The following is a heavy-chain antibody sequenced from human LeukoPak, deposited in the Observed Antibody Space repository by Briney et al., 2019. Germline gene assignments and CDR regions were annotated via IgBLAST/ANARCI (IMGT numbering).Heavy chain of an antibody. CDR1: GGSVSSGSYY. CDR3: ARATLRTMVRGVIFDY. V-gene: IGHV4-61*01. J-gene: IGHJ4*02. D-gene: IGHD3-10*01. CDR2: IYYSGST. Sequence: SETLSLTCTVSGGSVSSGSYYWSWIRQPPGKGLEWIGYIYYSGSTNYNPSLKSRVTISVDTSKNQFSLKLSSVTAADTAVYYCARATLRTMVRGVIFDYWGQGTLVTVSS.